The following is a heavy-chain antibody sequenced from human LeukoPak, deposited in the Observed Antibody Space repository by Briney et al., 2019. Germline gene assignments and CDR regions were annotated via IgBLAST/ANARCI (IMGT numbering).Heavy chain of an antibody. CDR1: GFTFSSSG. Sequence: GRSLRLSCAASGFTFSSSGMHWVRQAPGKGLEWVSVISYDGSNKYYADSVKGRFTISRDDSKNTVYLQMNSLRPEDTAVYYCAKGYSGYDYAFDIWGQGTMVTVSS. V-gene: IGHV3-30*18. CDR2: ISYDGSNK. CDR3: AKGYSGYDYAFDI. J-gene: IGHJ3*02. D-gene: IGHD5-12*01.